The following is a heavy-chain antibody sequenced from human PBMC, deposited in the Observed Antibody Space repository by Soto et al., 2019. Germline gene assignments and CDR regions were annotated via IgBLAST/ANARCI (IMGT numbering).Heavy chain of an antibody. D-gene: IGHD3-16*01. J-gene: IGHJ6*02. V-gene: IGHV3-43*01. CDR3: ARETLSYGSALDV. CDR2: ITWNGGNS. Sequence: ETLRLSCAASGFSFDDYNIHWVRQAPGKGLEWVSLITWNGGNSYYADSVKGRFTISRDGTTESVSLQMTSLKREDTGLYFCARETLSYGSALDVWGQGTTVTAP. CDR1: GFSFDDYN.